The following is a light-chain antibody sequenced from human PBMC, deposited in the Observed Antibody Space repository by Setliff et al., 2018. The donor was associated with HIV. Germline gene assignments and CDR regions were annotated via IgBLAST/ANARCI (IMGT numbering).Light chain of an antibody. CDR1: NNDIGDYNY. Sequence: QSALTQPASVSGSPGQSITISCTESNNDIGDYNYVSWYQQHPVNTPKLIIYGVTNRPSGVSDRFSASKSGNTASLTISGLQADDEADYYCSSWTGSSTLMFGTGTKVTVL. CDR3: SSWTGSSTLM. J-gene: IGLJ1*01. V-gene: IGLV2-14*03. CDR2: GVT.